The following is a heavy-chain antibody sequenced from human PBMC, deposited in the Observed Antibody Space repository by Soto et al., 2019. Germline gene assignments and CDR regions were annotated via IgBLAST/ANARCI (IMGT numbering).Heavy chain of an antibody. Sequence: QVQLVQSGAEVKKPGSSVKVSCKASGGTFSSYAISWVRQAPGQGLEWMGGIIPIFGTANYAQKFEGRVTITADESTSTADMELSSLRSEDTAVYNCARGEDYYVKRGGAYYYYYGMDVWGQGTTVTVSS. CDR2: IIPIFGTA. D-gene: IGHD3-10*02. CDR3: ARGEDYYVKRGGAYYYYYGMDV. V-gene: IGHV1-69*01. CDR1: GGTFSSYA. J-gene: IGHJ6*02.